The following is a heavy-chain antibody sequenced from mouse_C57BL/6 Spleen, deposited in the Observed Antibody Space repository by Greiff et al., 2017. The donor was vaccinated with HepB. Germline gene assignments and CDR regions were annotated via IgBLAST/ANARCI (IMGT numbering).Heavy chain of an antibody. J-gene: IGHJ3*01. D-gene: IGHD2-14*01. V-gene: IGHV1-66*01. Sequence: VKLMESGPELVKPGASVKISCKASGYSFTSYYIHWVKQRPGQGLEWIGWIYPGSGNTKYNEKFKGKATLTADTSSSTAYMQLSSLTSEDSAVYYCARGRYGLAYWGQGTLVTVSA. CDR3: ARGRYGLAY. CDR1: GYSFTSYY. CDR2: IYPGSGNT.